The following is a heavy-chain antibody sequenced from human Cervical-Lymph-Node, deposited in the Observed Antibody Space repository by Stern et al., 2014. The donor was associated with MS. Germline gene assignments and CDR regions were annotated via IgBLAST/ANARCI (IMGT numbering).Heavy chain of an antibody. J-gene: IGHJ4*02. D-gene: IGHD6-13*01. CDR1: GFSFSTSGVG. CDR2: IYCDDDK. Sequence: QVTLRESGPTLVKPTQTLTLTCTFSGFSFSTSGVGVGWIRQPPGKALEWLALIYCDDDKRCSPSLKNRLTITTDTSKNQVVLTMTNMDPVDTATYFCAHLSPAAGIFDFWGQGTLVTVSS. V-gene: IGHV2-5*02. CDR3: AHLSPAAGIFDF.